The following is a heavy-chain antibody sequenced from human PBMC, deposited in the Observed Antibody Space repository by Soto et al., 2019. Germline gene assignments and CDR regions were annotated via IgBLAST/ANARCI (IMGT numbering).Heavy chain of an antibody. CDR3: ASSTRYFDWYYFDY. V-gene: IGHV4-31*03. J-gene: IGHJ4*02. Sequence: QVQLQESGPGLVKASQTLSLTCTVSGGSMSSGGYYWSWIRQHPGKGLEWIGYIYYSGSTYYNPSLKSRVTISVDTSETQFSLKLSSVTAAATAVYYCASSTRYFDWYYFDYWGQGTPVTVSS. D-gene: IGHD3-9*01. CDR2: IYYSGST. CDR1: GGSMSSGGYY.